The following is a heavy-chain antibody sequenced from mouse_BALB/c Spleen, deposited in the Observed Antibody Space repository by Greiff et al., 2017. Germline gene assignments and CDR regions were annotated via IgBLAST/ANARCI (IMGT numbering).Heavy chain of an antibody. J-gene: IGHJ3*01. D-gene: IGHD2-2*01. CDR2: ISDGGSYT. CDR1: GYTFSDYY. CDR3: SREDAGYHAWLAY. V-gene: IGHV5-4*02. Sequence: EVKLMESGGGLVRPGASLKLSCEASGYTFSDYYMYWVSQTPEQGLEWVGTISDGGSYTYYPDSEKGRVTLSRDNAKNNLYLQMSSLKSEDSAMYDCSREDAGYHAWLAYWGQGTLVTVSA.